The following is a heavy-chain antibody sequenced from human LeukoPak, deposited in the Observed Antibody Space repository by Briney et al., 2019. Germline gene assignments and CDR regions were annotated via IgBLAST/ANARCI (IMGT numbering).Heavy chain of an antibody. Sequence: SVKVSCKASGGTFSSYAISWVRQAPGQGLEWMGRIIPIFGIANYAQKFQGTVTITADKSTSTAYMELSSLRSEDTAVYYCASQLYSGSYSNFDYWGQGTLVTVSS. CDR3: ASQLYSGSYSNFDY. CDR2: IIPIFGIA. D-gene: IGHD1-26*01. V-gene: IGHV1-69*04. J-gene: IGHJ4*02. CDR1: GGTFSSYA.